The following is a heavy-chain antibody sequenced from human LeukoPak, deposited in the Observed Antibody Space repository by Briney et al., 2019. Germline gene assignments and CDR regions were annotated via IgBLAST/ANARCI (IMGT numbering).Heavy chain of an antibody. Sequence: SQTLPLACSVAGGSISTYYWSWMRQSPQKGLEWIGHIYNSGANTNYNPSLKSRVTISVDTSKNEFSLKLSSVTAADTAVYYCARSLRDVDNNHVPYAINVWGQGKKVTVSP. D-gene: IGHD5-24*01. J-gene: IGHJ3*01. CDR3: ARSLRDVDNNHVPYAINV. CDR2: IYNSGANT. V-gene: IGHV4-59*01. CDR1: GGSISTYY.